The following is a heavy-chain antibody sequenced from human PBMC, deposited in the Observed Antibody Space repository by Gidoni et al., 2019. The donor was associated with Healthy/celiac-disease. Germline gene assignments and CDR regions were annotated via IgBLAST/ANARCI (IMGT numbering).Heavy chain of an antibody. V-gene: IGHV3-23*01. Sequence: EVQLLESGGGLVQPGGSLRLSCAASGFPFSSYAMSWVRQAPGKGLEWVSAISGSGGSTYYADSVKGRFTISRDNSKNTLYLQMNSLRAEDTAVYYCANTKVRDGYNSGTDYWGQGTLVTVSS. D-gene: IGHD5-12*01. CDR3: ANTKVRDGYNSGTDY. CDR2: ISGSGGST. J-gene: IGHJ4*02. CDR1: GFPFSSYA.